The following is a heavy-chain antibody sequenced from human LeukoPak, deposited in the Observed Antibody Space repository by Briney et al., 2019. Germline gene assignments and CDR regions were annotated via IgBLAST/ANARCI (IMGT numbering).Heavy chain of an antibody. Sequence: ASVKVSCKPSGYTFTGYFMHWVRQAPGQGLEWMGWINPNSGGTNYAQKFQGRVTMTRDTSISTAYIDLSRLTSDDTAVYYCARGSDGDYVGAATFQHWRQGTLVTVSS. CDR1: GYTFTGYF. D-gene: IGHD4-17*01. CDR2: INPNSGGT. CDR3: ARGSDGDYVGAATFQH. J-gene: IGHJ1*01. V-gene: IGHV1-2*02.